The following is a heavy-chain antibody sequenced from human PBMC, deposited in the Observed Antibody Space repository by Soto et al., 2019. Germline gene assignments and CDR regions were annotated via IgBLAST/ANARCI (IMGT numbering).Heavy chain of an antibody. V-gene: IGHV1-69*06. Sequence: SVKVSCKASGGTFSSYAISWVRQAPGQGLEWMGGIIPIFGTANYAQKFQGRVTITADKSTSTAYMELSSLRSEDTAVYYCARTGDYYDSSGYNYWGQGTLVTVSS. CDR1: GGTFSSYA. CDR3: ARTGDYYDSSGYNY. D-gene: IGHD3-22*01. J-gene: IGHJ4*02. CDR2: IIPIFGTA.